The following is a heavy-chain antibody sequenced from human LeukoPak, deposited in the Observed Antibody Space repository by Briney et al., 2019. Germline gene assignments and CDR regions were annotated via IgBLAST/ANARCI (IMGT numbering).Heavy chain of an antibody. CDR2: IYHSGST. V-gene: IGHV4-30-2*01. D-gene: IGHD2-2*01. CDR3: ARSSEGRDIVVVPTARDDVFDI. J-gene: IGHJ3*02. Sequence: PSQTLSLTCAVSGDSISSGGSSWSWIRQPPGKGLEWIGYIYHSGSTYYNPSLKSRVTISVDRSKNQFSLKLSSVTAADTAVYFCARSSEGRDIVVVPTARDDVFDIWGQGTMVTVSS. CDR1: GDSISSGGSS.